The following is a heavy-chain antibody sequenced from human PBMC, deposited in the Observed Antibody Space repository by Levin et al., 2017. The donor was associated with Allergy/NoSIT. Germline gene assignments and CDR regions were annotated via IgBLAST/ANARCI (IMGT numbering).Heavy chain of an antibody. J-gene: IGHJ4*02. Sequence: GGSLRLSCTASGFTFDDYAMHWVRQVPGRGLEWLSGITWNSDNKGYADSVKGRITISRDNAKNSFYLQMNSLTPEDTALYYCAGLEAGLDYWGQGILVTVSS. D-gene: IGHD2-15*01. CDR2: ITWNSDNK. CDR1: GFTFDDYA. V-gene: IGHV3-9*01. CDR3: AGLEAGLDY.